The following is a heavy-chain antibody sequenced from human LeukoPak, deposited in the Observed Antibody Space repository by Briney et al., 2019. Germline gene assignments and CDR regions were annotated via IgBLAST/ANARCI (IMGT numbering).Heavy chain of an antibody. Sequence: SETLSLTCTVSGGSISSGSYYWSWIRQPAGKGLEWIGRIYTSGSTNYNPSLKSRVTISVDTSKNQFSLKLSSVTAADTAVYYCASGAVVPLYYYYYYYMDVWGKGTTVTVSS. CDR2: IYTSGST. CDR3: ASGAVVPLYYYYYYYMDV. CDR1: GGSISSGSYY. J-gene: IGHJ6*03. V-gene: IGHV4-61*02. D-gene: IGHD4-23*01.